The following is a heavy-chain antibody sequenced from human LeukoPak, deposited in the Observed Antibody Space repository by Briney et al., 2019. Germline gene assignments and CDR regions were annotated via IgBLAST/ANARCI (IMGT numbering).Heavy chain of an antibody. V-gene: IGHV3-7*03. CDR2: IKQDGNEK. CDR3: ARVYGSGSYYVNSLDY. J-gene: IGHJ4*02. Sequence: GGSLRLSCAASGFTFSSYWMSWVRQAPGKGLEWVANIKQDGNEKYYVDSVKGRFTISRDNAKNSLYLQMNSLRAEDTALYHCARVYGSGSYYVNSLDYWGQGTLVTVSS. CDR1: GFTFSSYW. D-gene: IGHD3-10*01.